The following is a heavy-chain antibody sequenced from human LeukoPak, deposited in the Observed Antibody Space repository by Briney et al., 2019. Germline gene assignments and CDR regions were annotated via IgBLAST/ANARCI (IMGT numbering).Heavy chain of an antibody. D-gene: IGHD2-15*01. J-gene: IGHJ4*02. CDR2: IYYSGST. V-gene: IGHV4-59*01. Sequence: PSETLSLTCTVSGDSINNYYWSWIRQPPGKGLEWIGYIYYSGSTNYNPSLKSRVTISVDTSKNQFSLKLGSVTAADTAMYYCARYVRYCSGGSCHSEFDYWGQGALVTVSS. CDR1: GDSINNYY. CDR3: ARYVRYCSGGSCHSEFDY.